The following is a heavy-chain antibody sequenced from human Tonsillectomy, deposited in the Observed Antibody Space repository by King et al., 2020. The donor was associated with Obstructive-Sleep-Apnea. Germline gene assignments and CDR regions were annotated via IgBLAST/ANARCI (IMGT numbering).Heavy chain of an antibody. J-gene: IGHJ4*02. CDR3: AMVREVITTYYFDY. Sequence: VQLVQSGAEVKKPGASVKVSCKASGYTFTAYYMHWVRQAPGQGLEWMGWINPNSGGTNYAQKFQGRVTITRDTSISTAYMELSRLRSDDTAVYYCAMVREVITTYYFDYWGQGTLVTVSS. V-gene: IGHV1-2*02. D-gene: IGHD3-10*01. CDR2: INPNSGGT. CDR1: GYTFTAYY.